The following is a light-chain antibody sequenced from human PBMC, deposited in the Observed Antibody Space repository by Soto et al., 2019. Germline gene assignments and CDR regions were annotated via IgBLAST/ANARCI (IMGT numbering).Light chain of an antibody. CDR1: AXDVGGHNY. V-gene: IGLV2-11*01. CDR3: YSYAGTYTFV. Sequence: QSVLTQPRSVSGSPGQPATISCTGTAXDVGGHNYVSWYQQHPGEAPKLLIYDVTERPSGVPDRFSGSKSGNTASLTISGLQTEDEADYYCYSYAGTYTFVFGTGTKVTVL. J-gene: IGLJ1*01. CDR2: DVT.